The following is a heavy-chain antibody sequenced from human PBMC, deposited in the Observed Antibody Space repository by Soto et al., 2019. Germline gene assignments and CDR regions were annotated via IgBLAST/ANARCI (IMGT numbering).Heavy chain of an antibody. CDR3: ATAPSLSGYYYYYYYGMDV. D-gene: IGHD3-22*01. V-gene: IGHV1-18*01. CDR2: ISAYDGKT. CDR1: GYSSISYG. Sequence: ASVKVSCKASGYSSISYGISWVRQAPGQGLEWMGCISAYDGKTIYAQKFQGRVTMTEDTSTDTAFMELSSLRSEDTAVYYCATAPSLSGYYYYYYYGMDVWGQGTTVTVSS. J-gene: IGHJ6*02.